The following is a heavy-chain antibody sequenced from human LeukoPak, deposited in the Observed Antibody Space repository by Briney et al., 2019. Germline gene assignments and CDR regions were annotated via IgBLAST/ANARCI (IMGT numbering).Heavy chain of an antibody. Sequence: SQTLSLTCTVSGGSISSGGYYWSWIRQPPGKGLEWIGYIYHSGSTYYNPSLKSRVTISVDRSKNQFSLKLSSVTAADTAVYYCARAIVPGDCYLGQCFYYGMDVWGQGTTVTVSS. CDR3: ARAIVPGDCYLGQCFYYGMDV. V-gene: IGHV4-30-2*01. D-gene: IGHD2-21*02. CDR2: IYHSGST. CDR1: GGSISSGGYY. J-gene: IGHJ6*02.